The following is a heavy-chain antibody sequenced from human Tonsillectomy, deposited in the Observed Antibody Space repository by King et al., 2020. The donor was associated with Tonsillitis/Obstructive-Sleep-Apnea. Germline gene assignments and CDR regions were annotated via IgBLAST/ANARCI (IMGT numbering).Heavy chain of an antibody. V-gene: IGHV1-18*01. Sequence: QLVQSGAEVRKPGASVKVSCKASGYTFTSYFITWVRQAPGQGLEWMGWISAYNGNTNYAQNLQGRVTMTTDTSTSQAYMELRSRRSDDTAVYYCARVYCGGYCYPFDYWGQGTLVTVSS. CDR1: GYTFTSYF. J-gene: IGHJ4*02. CDR3: ARVYCGGYCYPFDY. CDR2: ISAYNGNT. D-gene: IGHD2-21*01.